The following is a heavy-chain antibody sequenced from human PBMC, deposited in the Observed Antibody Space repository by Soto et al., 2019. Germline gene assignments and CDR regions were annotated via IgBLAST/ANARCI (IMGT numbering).Heavy chain of an antibody. CDR3: ARRGSSSSCYYYYYYGMDV. D-gene: IGHD6-13*01. J-gene: IGHJ6*02. V-gene: IGHV1-8*01. CDR2: MNPNSGKT. Sequence: QVQLVQSGAEVKKPGASVKVSCKASGYTFTSYDINWVRQATGQGLEGMGWMNPNSGKTGYAQKFQGRVTMTRNTSIRTAYMELSSLRSEDTAVYFSARRGSSSSCYYYYYYGMDVWGQGTTVTVSS. CDR1: GYTFTSYD.